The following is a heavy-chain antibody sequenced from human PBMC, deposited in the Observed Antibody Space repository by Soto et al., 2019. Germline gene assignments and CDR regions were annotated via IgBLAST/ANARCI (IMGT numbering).Heavy chain of an antibody. D-gene: IGHD6-19*01. Sequence: ASEKVSCKASGYTFSGYYMQWVRQAPGQGLEWMGWINPNSGDTNYAQKFQGRVTMTRDTSISTAYMELSRLTSADTAVYWCARDVVAGRYYYGMDVWGQGTTVTVSS. J-gene: IGHJ6*02. V-gene: IGHV1-2*02. CDR1: GYTFSGYY. CDR3: ARDVVAGRYYYGMDV. CDR2: INPNSGDT.